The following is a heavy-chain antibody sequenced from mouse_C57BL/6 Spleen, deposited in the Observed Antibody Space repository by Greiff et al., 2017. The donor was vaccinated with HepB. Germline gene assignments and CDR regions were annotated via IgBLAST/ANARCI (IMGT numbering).Heavy chain of an antibody. CDR1: GYSITSGYD. D-gene: IGHD1-1*01. CDR2: ISYSGST. Sequence: EVKLMESGPGMVKPSQSLSLTCTVTGYSITSGYDWHWIRHFPGNKLEWMGYISYSGSTNYNPSLKSRISITHDTSKNHFFLKLNSVTTEDTATYYCARATVVAYYYAMDYWGQGTSVTVSS. J-gene: IGHJ4*01. CDR3: ARATVVAYYYAMDY. V-gene: IGHV3-1*01.